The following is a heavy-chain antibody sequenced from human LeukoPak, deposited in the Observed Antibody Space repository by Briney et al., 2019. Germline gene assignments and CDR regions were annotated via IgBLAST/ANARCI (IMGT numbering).Heavy chain of an antibody. CDR1: GYTFTSYD. Sequence: ASVKVSCKASGYTFTSYDINWVRQATGQGLEWMGWMNPNSGNTGYAQKFQGRVTMTRNTSISTAYMELSSLRSEDTAVYYCATDGVGDIVVVRDAFDIWGQGTMVTVSS. D-gene: IGHD2-2*01. V-gene: IGHV1-8*01. CDR3: ATDGVGDIVVVRDAFDI. CDR2: MNPNSGNT. J-gene: IGHJ3*02.